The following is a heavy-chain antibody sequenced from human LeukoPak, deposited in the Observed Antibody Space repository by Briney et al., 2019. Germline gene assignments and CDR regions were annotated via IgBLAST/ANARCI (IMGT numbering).Heavy chain of an antibody. Sequence: PSETLSLTCTVSGGSISSGGYYWSWIRQPPGKGLEWIGYIYHSGSTYYNPSLKSRVTISVDRSKNQFSLKLSSVTAADTAVYYCAREVPVIAVAGLGDYFDYWGQGTLVTVSS. D-gene: IGHD6-19*01. CDR2: IYHSGST. V-gene: IGHV4-30-2*01. CDR3: AREVPVIAVAGLGDYFDY. CDR1: GGSISSGGYY. J-gene: IGHJ4*02.